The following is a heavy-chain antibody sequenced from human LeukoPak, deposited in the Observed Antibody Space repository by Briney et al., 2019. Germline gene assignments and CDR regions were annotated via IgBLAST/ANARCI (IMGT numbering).Heavy chain of an antibody. CDR3: ARLKKKMDY. V-gene: IGHV4-39*01. CDR1: GDSISSSSYY. D-gene: IGHD5-24*01. J-gene: IGHJ4*02. Sequence: SETLSLTCSVSGDSISSSSYYWGWIRQPPGKGLEWIGNIFYSGSTYHNPSLKSRVTIFVDTSKNQFSLRLSSVTAADTAVYYCARLKKKMDYWGQGTLVTVSS. CDR2: IFYSGST.